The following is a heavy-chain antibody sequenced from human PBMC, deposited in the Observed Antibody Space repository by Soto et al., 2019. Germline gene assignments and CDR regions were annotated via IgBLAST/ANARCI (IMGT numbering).Heavy chain of an antibody. V-gene: IGHV3-30*02. CDR2: MGNDGITT. CDR3: AKEFQWELHAFDI. Sequence: PGGSLRLSCAASGLTFSSYAMHWVRQAPGKGLEWVAVMGNDGITTFYADSVKGRFTTSRDNSKNTLFLQMNSLRADDTAVYYCAKEFQWELHAFDIWGQGTMVTVSS. CDR1: GLTFSSYA. J-gene: IGHJ3*02. D-gene: IGHD1-26*01.